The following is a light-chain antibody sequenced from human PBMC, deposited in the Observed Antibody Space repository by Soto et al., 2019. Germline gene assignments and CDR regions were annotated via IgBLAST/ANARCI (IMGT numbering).Light chain of an antibody. CDR3: ISYTSSNTYV. Sequence: QSALTQPASVSGSPGQSITISCTGTSSDVGAYNYVSWYQQHPGKAPKVMIYEVSNRPSGVSNRFSGSKSGNTASLTISGLQSEDEADYYCISYTSSNTYVFATGTKLTVL. J-gene: IGLJ1*01. V-gene: IGLV2-14*01. CDR2: EVS. CDR1: SSDVGAYNY.